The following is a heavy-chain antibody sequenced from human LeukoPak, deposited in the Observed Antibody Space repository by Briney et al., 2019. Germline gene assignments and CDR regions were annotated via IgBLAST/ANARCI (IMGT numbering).Heavy chain of an antibody. D-gene: IGHD5-12*01. CDR1: GFTFSSYW. CDR2: IRTSSSPI. J-gene: IGHJ5*02. Sequence: PGGSLRLSCAASGFTFSSYWMSWVRQAPGKGLEWVSYIRTSSSPIYYADSVKGRFTISRDNAKNSLYLQMNSLRADDTAVYFCARGWGYSGHDETWGQGTLVTVSS. CDR3: ARGWGYSGHDET. V-gene: IGHV3-48*04.